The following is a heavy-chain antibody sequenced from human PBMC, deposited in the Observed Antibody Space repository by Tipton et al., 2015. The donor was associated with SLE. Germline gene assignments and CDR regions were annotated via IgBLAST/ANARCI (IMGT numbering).Heavy chain of an antibody. J-gene: IGHJ4*02. Sequence: TLSLTCNVSGGSISSYYWTWIRQPPGKGLEWIGYIHNSGSTTYNPSLESRVTISVDTSNNQFSLRLSSMTAADTAVYYCARGSSNLDYWGRGTLVTVSS. CDR1: GGSISSYY. D-gene: IGHD3-10*01. CDR2: IHNSGST. V-gene: IGHV4-59*08. CDR3: ARGSSNLDY.